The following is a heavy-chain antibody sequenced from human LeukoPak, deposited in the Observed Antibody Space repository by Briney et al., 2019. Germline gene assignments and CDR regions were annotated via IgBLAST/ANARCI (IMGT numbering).Heavy chain of an antibody. Sequence: GGSLRLSCVVSGFTISNAWMSWVREAPGKGLEWVGRIRSKTDGGTTDYAAPVKGRFTISRDDSENTLYLQMNSLKTEDTAVYYCTGTFNMLRGVIPRIRDYWGQGTLVTVSS. CDR3: TGTFNMLRGVIPRIRDY. CDR1: GFTISNAW. V-gene: IGHV3-15*01. D-gene: IGHD3-10*01. CDR2: IRSKTDGGTT. J-gene: IGHJ4*02.